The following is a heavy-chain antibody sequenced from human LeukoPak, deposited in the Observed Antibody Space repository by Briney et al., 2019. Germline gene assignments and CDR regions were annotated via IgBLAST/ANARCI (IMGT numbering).Heavy chain of an antibody. CDR1: GDSISSNSAA. D-gene: IGHD3-3*02. CDR3: GRDILAGIGH. V-gene: IGHV6-1*01. CDR2: TYYRSKWIY. Sequence: SQTLSLTCAISGDSISSNSAAWNWIRQSPSSGLEWLGRTYYRSKWIYEYAVSVKGRITISPDTSKNQVSLQLNSVTPDDTAVYFCGRDILAGIGHWGQGTLVTVSS. J-gene: IGHJ4*02.